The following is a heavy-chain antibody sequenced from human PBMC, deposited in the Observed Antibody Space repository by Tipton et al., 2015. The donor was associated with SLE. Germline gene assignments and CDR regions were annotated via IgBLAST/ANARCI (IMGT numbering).Heavy chain of an antibody. CDR2: IYYSGST. CDR1: GGSISSYY. D-gene: IGHD6-6*01. J-gene: IGHJ6*03. Sequence: TLSLTCTVSGGSISSYYWSWIRQPPGKGLEWIGYIYYSGSTNYNPSLKSRVTISVDTSKNQFSLKLSSVTAADTAVYYCARGGGIAARPARPYHYMDVWGKGTTVTVSS. V-gene: IGHV4-59*01. CDR3: ARGGGIAARPARPYHYMDV.